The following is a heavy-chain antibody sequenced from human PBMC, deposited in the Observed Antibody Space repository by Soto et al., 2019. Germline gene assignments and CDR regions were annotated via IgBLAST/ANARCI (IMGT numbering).Heavy chain of an antibody. J-gene: IGHJ4*02. D-gene: IGHD5-12*01. V-gene: IGHV3-30*18. CDR1: VFTLIRKC. CDR3: AKRIMATIGHFDS. Sequence: SXRLSCAASVFTLIRKCMHWVRQAPGKGLEWVAVISYDGSNKYYGDSVKGRFTISRDNSKNTLFLQMSSLRAEDTAVYYCAKRIMATIGHFDSWGQGTLVTAPQ. CDR2: ISYDGSNK.